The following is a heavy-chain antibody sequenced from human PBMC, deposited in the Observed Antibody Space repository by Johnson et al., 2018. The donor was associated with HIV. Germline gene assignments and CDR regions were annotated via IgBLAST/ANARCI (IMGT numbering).Heavy chain of an antibody. CDR3: ARACRDGYTCDAFDI. J-gene: IGHJ3*02. V-gene: IGHV3-66*01. Sequence: EVQLLESGGGVVQPGRSLRLSCAASGFTFSSYGMHWVRQAPGKGLEWVSVLFSGGSTYYADSLKGRFTISRDNSKNTLYLQMNSLRAEDTAVYYCARACRDGYTCDAFDIWGQGTMVTVSS. D-gene: IGHD5-24*01. CDR1: GFTFSSYG. CDR2: LFSGGST.